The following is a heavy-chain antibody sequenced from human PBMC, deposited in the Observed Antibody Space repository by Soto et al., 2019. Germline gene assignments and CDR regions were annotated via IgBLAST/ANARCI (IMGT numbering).Heavy chain of an antibody. CDR3: ARPDCSGGSCYLGAFDI. D-gene: IGHD2-15*01. CDR1: GYSFTSYW. V-gene: IGHV5-51*01. J-gene: IGHJ3*02. Sequence: GESLKISCKGSGYSFTSYWIGWVRQMPGKGLEWMGIIYPGDSDTRYSPSFQGQVTISADKSISTAYLQWSSLKASDTAMYYCARPDCSGGSCYLGAFDIWGQGTMVTVSS. CDR2: IYPGDSDT.